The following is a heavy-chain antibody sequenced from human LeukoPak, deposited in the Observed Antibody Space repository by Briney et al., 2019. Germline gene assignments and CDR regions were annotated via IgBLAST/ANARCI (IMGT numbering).Heavy chain of an antibody. Sequence: GGSLRLSCAASGLTFNNYAMGWVRQAPGKGLEWVSVISGSSAGIKYADSVKGRFTISRDNSKDTLYLQMNSLRVEDTAMYFCARTSGDYEDYWGQGTQVTVSS. D-gene: IGHD4-17*01. V-gene: IGHV3-23*01. CDR3: ARTSGDYEDY. CDR1: GLTFNNYA. CDR2: ISGSSAGI. J-gene: IGHJ4*02.